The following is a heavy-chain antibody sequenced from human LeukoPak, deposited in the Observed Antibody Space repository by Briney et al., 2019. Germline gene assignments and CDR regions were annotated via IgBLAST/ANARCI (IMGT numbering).Heavy chain of an antibody. CDR2: MNPNSGNT. CDR1: GGTFSSYA. CDR3: ARNYYDSSGYLNWFDP. Sequence: ASVRVSCRASGGTFSSYAISWVRQAPGQGREWMGWMNPNSGNTGYSQKFQGSVTITSDTSASTAYMELSSLRSEDTAVYYCARNYYDSSGYLNWFDPWGQGTLVTVSS. V-gene: IGHV1-8*03. J-gene: IGHJ5*02. D-gene: IGHD3-22*01.